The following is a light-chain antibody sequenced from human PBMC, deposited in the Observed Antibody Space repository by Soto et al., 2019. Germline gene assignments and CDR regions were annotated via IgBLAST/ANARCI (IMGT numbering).Light chain of an antibody. V-gene: IGKV4-1*01. CDR1: QSVLYSSNNKNY. J-gene: IGKJ3*01. Sequence: DIVMTQSPDSLAVSLGERATIYCKSSQSVLYSSNNKNYLAWYQQKPGQPTKLLIYWASIRESGVPDRFSGSGFGTDFPLTISSLQAEDVAVYYCQQYYSTPFTFGPGTKVDIK. CDR2: WAS. CDR3: QQYYSTPFT.